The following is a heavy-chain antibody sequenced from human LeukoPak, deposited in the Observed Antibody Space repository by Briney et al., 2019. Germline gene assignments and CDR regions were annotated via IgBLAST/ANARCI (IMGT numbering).Heavy chain of an antibody. CDR1: GYTFSGHY. J-gene: IGHJ4*02. CDR3: ARTQILDC. Sequence: ASVKVSCKASGYTFSGHYIHWVRQAPGQGLEWMGWINPNNGVIHFAQKLQGRVTMTRDTSISTVYMDLSGLGGDDTAVYYCARTQILDCWGQGTLVTVSS. V-gene: IGHV1-2*02. CDR2: INPNNGVI.